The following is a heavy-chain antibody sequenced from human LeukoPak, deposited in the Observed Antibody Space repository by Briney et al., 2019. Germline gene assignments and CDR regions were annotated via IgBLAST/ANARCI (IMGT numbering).Heavy chain of an antibody. D-gene: IGHD5-24*01. CDR1: GFTFSSYW. Sequence: PGGSLRLSCAASGFTFSSYWMHWVRQAPGKGLMWVSRINTDGTSPSYADSVKGRFTISRDNAKNTLYLQMNSLRAEDTAVYYCARSREPGRDGDYWGQGTLVTVSS. V-gene: IGHV3-74*01. CDR2: INTDGTSP. J-gene: IGHJ4*02. CDR3: ARSREPGRDGDY.